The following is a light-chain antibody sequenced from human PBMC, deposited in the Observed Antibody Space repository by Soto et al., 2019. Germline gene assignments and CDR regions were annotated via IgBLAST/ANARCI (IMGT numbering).Light chain of an antibody. CDR3: QQRSSWPWT. V-gene: IGKV3-11*02. J-gene: IGKJ1*01. CDR2: FAS. CDR1: QSVGSL. Sequence: EIVLTQSPATLSLSPGDRATLSCRASQSVGSLLAWYQQKHGQAPRRLLYFASSRAAGIPPRFSGSGSGRDFSRTIDSLEPEDFALVYYQQRSSWPWTFGQGTRVEIK.